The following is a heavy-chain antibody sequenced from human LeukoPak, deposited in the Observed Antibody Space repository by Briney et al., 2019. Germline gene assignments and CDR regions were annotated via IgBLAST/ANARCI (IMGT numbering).Heavy chain of an antibody. Sequence: GGSLRLSCAASGFSFSTYWMAWVRQATGKGLEWVANIKGDESARHQADSVKGRFTISRDNAQNSVYLQMSRLRGEDTAVYYCARDVGGSLDYWGQGTLVTVSS. CDR3: ARDVGGSLDY. V-gene: IGHV3-7*01. J-gene: IGHJ4*02. CDR2: IKGDESAR. CDR1: GFSFSTYW. D-gene: IGHD1-26*01.